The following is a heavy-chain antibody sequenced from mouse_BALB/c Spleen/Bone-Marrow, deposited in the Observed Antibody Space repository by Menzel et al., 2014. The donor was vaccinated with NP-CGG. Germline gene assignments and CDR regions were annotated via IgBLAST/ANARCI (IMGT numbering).Heavy chain of an antibody. CDR1: GYTFTSYW. Sequence: QVQLQQPGPELAKPGASVKMSCKASGYTFTSYWMHWVKQRPGQGLEWIGYINPSTGYTDYNQKFNDKATLTADKSSSTAYMQLSSLTSKDSAVYYCARGNPLYAMDYWGQGTSVTVSS. CDR2: INPSTGYT. V-gene: IGHV1-7*01. D-gene: IGHD2-1*01. J-gene: IGHJ4*01. CDR3: ARGNPLYAMDY.